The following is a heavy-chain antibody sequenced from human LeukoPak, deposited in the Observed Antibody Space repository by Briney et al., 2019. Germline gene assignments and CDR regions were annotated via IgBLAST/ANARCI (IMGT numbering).Heavy chain of an antibody. V-gene: IGHV1-2*02. CDR2: INPNSGGT. D-gene: IGHD2-2*01. CDR1: GYTFTGYY. J-gene: IGHJ4*02. CDR3: ARDRSYCSSTSCYTEFDY. Sequence: ASVKVSCKASGYTFTGYYMHWVRQAPGQGLEWMGWINPNSGGTNYAQKFQGRVTMTRDTSISTAYMELSRLRSDDQAVYYCARDRSYCSSTSCYTEFDYWGQGTLVTVSS.